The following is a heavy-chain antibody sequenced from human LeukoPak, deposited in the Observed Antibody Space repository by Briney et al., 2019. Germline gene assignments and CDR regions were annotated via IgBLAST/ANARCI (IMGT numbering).Heavy chain of an antibody. CDR3: TTPKYYYGMVY. CDR2: IKSKTDGGTT. CDR1: GFTFSNAW. Sequence: GGSLRLSCAASGFTFSNAWMIWDRQAPGKGLEWVGRIKSKTDGGTTDYAAPVKGRFTISRDDSKNTLYLQMNSLKTEDTAVYYCTTPKYYYGMVYWGQGALVTVSS. V-gene: IGHV3-15*01. J-gene: IGHJ4*02. D-gene: IGHD3-10*01.